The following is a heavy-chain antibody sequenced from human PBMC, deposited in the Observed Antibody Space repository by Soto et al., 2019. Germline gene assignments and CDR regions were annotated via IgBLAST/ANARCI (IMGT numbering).Heavy chain of an antibody. Sequence: QVQLVQSGAEVQKPGASVKVSCKASGYIFTSYGISWVRQAPGQGLEWMGWISGYNGNAKYAQKFQDRVTMTTDTSTSTAYMEVRSLRSDDTAVYYCARDGDSVSAYWGQGTLVTVSS. J-gene: IGHJ4*02. V-gene: IGHV1-18*01. D-gene: IGHD2-21*01. CDR2: ISGYNGNA. CDR1: GYIFTSYG. CDR3: ARDGDSVSAY.